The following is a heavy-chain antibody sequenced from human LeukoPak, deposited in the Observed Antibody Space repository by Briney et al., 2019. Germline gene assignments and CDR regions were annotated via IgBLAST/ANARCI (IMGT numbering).Heavy chain of an antibody. J-gene: IGHJ4*02. CDR3: ASGVLLWFGESTGPFDY. CDR1: GFTFSSYA. Sequence: GGSLRLSCAASGFTFSSYAMHWVRQAPGKGLEWVAVISYDGSNKYYADSVKGRFTISRDNSKNTLYLQMNSLRAEDTAVYYRASGVLLWFGESTGPFDYWGQGTLVTVSS. V-gene: IGHV3-30-3*01. CDR2: ISYDGSNK. D-gene: IGHD3-10*01.